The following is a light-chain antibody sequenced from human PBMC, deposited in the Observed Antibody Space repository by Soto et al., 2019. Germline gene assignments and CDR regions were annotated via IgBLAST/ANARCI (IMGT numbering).Light chain of an antibody. V-gene: IGLV4-69*01. CDR1: SGHSSYA. Sequence: QLVLTQSPSASASLGASVKLTCTLSSGHSSYAIAWHQQQPEKGPRYLMKLNSDGSHSKGDGIPDRFSGSSSGAERHLTISSLQSEDEADYYCQTWGTGIPVFGGGTKLTVL. CDR3: QTWGTGIPV. J-gene: IGLJ2*01. CDR2: LNSDGSH.